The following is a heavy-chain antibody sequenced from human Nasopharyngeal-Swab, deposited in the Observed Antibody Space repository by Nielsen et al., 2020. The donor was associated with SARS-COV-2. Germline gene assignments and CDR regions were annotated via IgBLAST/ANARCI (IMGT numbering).Heavy chain of an antibody. Sequence: GGSLRLSCKGSGYSFSSYWIGWVRQMPGKGLEWMGIMYPRDSDTGYSPSFQGQVTISADKSISTAYLQWSSLKASDTAMYYCATAYNGNYYWDYWGQGTLVTVSS. D-gene: IGHD1-7*01. CDR1: GYSFSSYW. CDR3: ATAYNGNYYWDY. CDR2: MYPRDSDT. J-gene: IGHJ4*02. V-gene: IGHV5-51*01.